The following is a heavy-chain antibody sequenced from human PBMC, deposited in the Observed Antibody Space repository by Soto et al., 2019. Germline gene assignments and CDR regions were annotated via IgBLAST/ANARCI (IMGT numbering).Heavy chain of an antibody. V-gene: IGHV4-4*02. J-gene: IGHJ6*02. CDR1: GGSISSSNW. D-gene: IGHD2-2*01. CDR2: IYHSGST. Sequence: SETLSLTCAVSGGSISSSNWWSWVRQPPGKGLEWIGEIYHSGSTNYNPSLKSRVTISVDKSKNQFSLKLSSVTAADTAVYYCARTHCISTSCYGMDVWGQGTTVTSP. CDR3: ARTHCISTSCYGMDV.